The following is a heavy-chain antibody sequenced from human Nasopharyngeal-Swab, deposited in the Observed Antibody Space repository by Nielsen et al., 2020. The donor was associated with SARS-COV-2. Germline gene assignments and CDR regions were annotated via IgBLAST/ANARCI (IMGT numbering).Heavy chain of an antibody. CDR1: GGSISSYY. D-gene: IGHD2-15*01. CDR3: ARDHVGYCSGGSCSTGYYYYYYMDV. J-gene: IGHJ6*03. Sequence: GSLRLSCTVSGGSISSYYWSWIRQPPGKGLEWIGYIYYSGSTNYNPSLKSRVTISVDTSKNQFSLKLSSVTAADTAVYYCARDHVGYCSGGSCSTGYYYYYYMDVWGKGTTVTVSS. CDR2: IYYSGST. V-gene: IGHV4-59*01.